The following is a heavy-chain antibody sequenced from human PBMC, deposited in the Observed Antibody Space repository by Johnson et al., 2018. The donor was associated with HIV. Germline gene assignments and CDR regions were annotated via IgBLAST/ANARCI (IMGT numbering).Heavy chain of an antibody. V-gene: IGHV3-30*02. Sequence: QVQLVESGGGVVQPGGSLRLSCAASGFTFSSYGMHWVRQAPGKGLEWVAFIRYDGSNKYYADSVKGRFTISRDNSKNTLYLQMNSLGAEDTAVYYCAKVRLQSITIFGVASDAFDIWGQGTMVTVSS. D-gene: IGHD3-3*01. CDR1: GFTFSSYG. CDR3: AKVRLQSITIFGVASDAFDI. CDR2: IRYDGSNK. J-gene: IGHJ3*02.